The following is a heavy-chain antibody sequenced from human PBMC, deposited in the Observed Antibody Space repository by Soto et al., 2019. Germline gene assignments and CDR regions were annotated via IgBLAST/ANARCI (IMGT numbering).Heavy chain of an antibody. CDR2: ISSSSSYI. D-gene: IGHD3-16*02. CDR1: GFTFSSYS. CDR3: ARPRGGVPILGELSLVPFDY. Sequence: GGSLRLSCAASGFTFSSYSMNWVRQAPGKGLEWVSSISSSSSYIYYADSVKGRFTISRDNAKNSLYLQMNSLGAEDTAVYYCARPRGGVPILGELSLVPFDYWGQGTLVTVSS. V-gene: IGHV3-21*01. J-gene: IGHJ4*02.